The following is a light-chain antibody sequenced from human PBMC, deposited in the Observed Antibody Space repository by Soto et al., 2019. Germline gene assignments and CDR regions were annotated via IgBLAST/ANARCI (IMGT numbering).Light chain of an antibody. Sequence: DVVMTQSPLSLPVTLGQSASISCRSSQSLVDSDGNTYLNWFQQRPGQSPRRLLYKVSNRDSGIPDRFSGSGSGTDFTLKISRVEAEDVGVYYCMQGTHWPPYTFGPGTKLEIK. J-gene: IGKJ2*01. CDR1: QSLVDSDGNTY. V-gene: IGKV2-30*01. CDR2: KVS. CDR3: MQGTHWPPYT.